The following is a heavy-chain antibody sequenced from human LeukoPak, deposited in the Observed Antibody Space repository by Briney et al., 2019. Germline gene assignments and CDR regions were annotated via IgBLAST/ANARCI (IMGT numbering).Heavy chain of an antibody. V-gene: IGHV4-34*01. D-gene: IGHD6-13*01. J-gene: IGHJ4*02. CDR2: INHSGST. Sequence: SETLSLTCAVYGGSFSGYYWSWIRQPPPKRLEWIGEINHSGSTNYNPSLKSRVTISVDTSKNQFSLKLSSVTAADTAVYYCARDIAAAGPDYWGQGTLVTVSS. CDR1: GGSFSGYY. CDR3: ARDIAAAGPDY.